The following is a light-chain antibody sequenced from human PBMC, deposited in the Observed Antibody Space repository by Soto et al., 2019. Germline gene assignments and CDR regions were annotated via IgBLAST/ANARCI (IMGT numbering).Light chain of an antibody. CDR3: QQYNKWPQT. V-gene: IGKV3-20*01. J-gene: IGKJ1*01. CDR2: GAS. CDR1: QSVSSSY. Sequence: EIVLPQSPGTLSLSPGERSTLSCMASQSVSSSYLAWYQQKPGQAPRLLIYGASSRATGIPDRFSGSGSGTDFTLTISRLEPEDFAVYYCQQYNKWPQTFGQGTKVDIK.